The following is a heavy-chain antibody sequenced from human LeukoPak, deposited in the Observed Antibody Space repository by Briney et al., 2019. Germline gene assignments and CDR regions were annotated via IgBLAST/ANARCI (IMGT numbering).Heavy chain of an antibody. CDR3: ARDRTSGYSSGWYND. Sequence: GASVKVSCKASGYTFTSYGISWVRQATGQGLEWMGWISAYNGNTNYAQKLQGRVTMTTDTSTSTAYMELRSLRSDDTAVYYCARDRTSGYSSGWYNDWGQGTLVTVSS. D-gene: IGHD6-19*01. CDR1: GYTFTSYG. V-gene: IGHV1-18*01. J-gene: IGHJ4*02. CDR2: ISAYNGNT.